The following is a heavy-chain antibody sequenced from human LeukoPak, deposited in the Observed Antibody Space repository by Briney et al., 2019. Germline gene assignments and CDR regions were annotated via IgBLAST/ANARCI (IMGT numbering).Heavy chain of an antibody. J-gene: IGHJ4*02. Sequence: ASVKVSCKASGYTFTSYGISWVRQAPGQGLEWMGWISAYNGNTNYAQKLQGRGTMTTDTSTSTAYMELRSLRSDDTAVYYCARDQYSSSWGPFDYWGQGTLVTVSS. CDR2: ISAYNGNT. V-gene: IGHV1-18*01. CDR3: ARDQYSSSWGPFDY. D-gene: IGHD6-13*01. CDR1: GYTFTSYG.